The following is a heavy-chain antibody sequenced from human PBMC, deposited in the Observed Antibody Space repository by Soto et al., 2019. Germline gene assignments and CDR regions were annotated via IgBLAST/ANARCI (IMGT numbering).Heavy chain of an antibody. V-gene: IGHV4-4*02. CDR1: GDSISSSCW. CDR2: IYHTEST. D-gene: IGHD4-17*01. Sequence: SETLSLTCAVSGDSISSSCWWSLVRQPPGKGLEWIGEIYHTESTVYNPSLKSRVTISVDKSKNQFSLNLDSVTAADTAVYYCARYDFGTFDYWGRGILVTVSS. CDR3: ARYDFGTFDY. J-gene: IGHJ4*02.